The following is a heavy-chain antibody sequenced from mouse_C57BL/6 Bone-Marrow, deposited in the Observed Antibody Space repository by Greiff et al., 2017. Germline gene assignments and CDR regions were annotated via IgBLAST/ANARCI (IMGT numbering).Heavy chain of an antibody. CDR2: FHPNSGST. CDR3: ARWLLLY. V-gene: IGHV1-64*01. Sequence: QVQLQQPGAELVKPGASVKLSCKASGYTFTSYWMNWVKQRHGQGLEWIGMFHPNSGSTNYNEKFKSKATLTVDKSSSTASIQLSSLTSEDSAVNYCARWLLLYWGQGTTLTVSS. D-gene: IGHD2-3*01. CDR1: GYTFTSYW. J-gene: IGHJ2*01.